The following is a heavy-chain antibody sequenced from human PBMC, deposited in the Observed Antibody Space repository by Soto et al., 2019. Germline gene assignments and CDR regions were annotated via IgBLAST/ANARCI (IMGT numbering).Heavy chain of an antibody. CDR2: INSGNGNT. CDR1: GYTSTRYA. Sequence: QVQFVQSGAEVREPGASVRVSCRAAGYTSTRYAAHWVRQAPGQRLEWMGWINSGNGNTKYSQTFQGRVTFTRDTSARTVYMELSSLRSEATAVYYCANVWLSGSEEYFDVWGQGTLVTVSS. CDR3: ANVWLSGSEEYFDV. D-gene: IGHD5-12*01. V-gene: IGHV1-3*01. J-gene: IGHJ4*02.